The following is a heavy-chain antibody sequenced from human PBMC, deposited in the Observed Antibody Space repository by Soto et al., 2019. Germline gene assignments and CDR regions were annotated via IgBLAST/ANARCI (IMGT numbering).Heavy chain of an antibody. CDR3: ARVSTMVRGVISYYYGMDV. CDR2: IIPIFGTA. V-gene: IGHV1-69*13. J-gene: IGHJ6*02. Sequence: ASVKVSCKASGGTFSSYAISWVRQAPGQGLEWMGGIIPIFGTANYAQKFQGRVTITADESTSTAYMELSSLRSEDTAVYYCARVSTMVRGVISYYYGMDVWGQGTTVTVSS. D-gene: IGHD3-10*01. CDR1: GGTFSSYA.